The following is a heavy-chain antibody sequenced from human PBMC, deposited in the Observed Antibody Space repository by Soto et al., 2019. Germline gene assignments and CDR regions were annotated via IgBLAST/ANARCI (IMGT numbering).Heavy chain of an antibody. Sequence: PGGSLRLSCASSGFSFSDYYMSLIRQAPGKGLEWVSLISTSGSSTDYADSVKGRFTISRDNAKNSLSLQMNSLRAEDTAVYYCGNLAKNYYHYMNVWGKGTRVTFS. CDR2: ISTSGSST. D-gene: IGHD1-26*01. J-gene: IGHJ6*03. CDR3: GNLAKNYYHYMNV. CDR1: GFSFSDYY. V-gene: IGHV3-11*01.